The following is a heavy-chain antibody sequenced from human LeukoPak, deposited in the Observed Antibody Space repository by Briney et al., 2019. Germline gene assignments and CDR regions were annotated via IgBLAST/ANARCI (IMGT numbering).Heavy chain of an antibody. Sequence: ASVKVSCKASGYTFTDYYMHWVRQAPGQGPEWMGWINPNSGGTNYAQKFQGRVTMTRDTSISTAYMELSRLRSDDTAVYCCARVYLGVYYYGSSGYSHLDYWGQGTLVTVSS. J-gene: IGHJ4*02. V-gene: IGHV1-2*02. D-gene: IGHD3-22*01. CDR1: GYTFTDYY. CDR3: ARVYLGVYYYGSSGYSHLDY. CDR2: INPNSGGT.